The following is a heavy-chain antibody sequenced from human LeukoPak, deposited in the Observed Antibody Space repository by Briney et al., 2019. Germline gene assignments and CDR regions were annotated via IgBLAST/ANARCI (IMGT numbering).Heavy chain of an antibody. Sequence: SETLSLTCTVSGGPITSGAYYWGWIRQPPGKGLEWIGSINYSGSTYSNPSLKSRVTISVDTSKNQFSLKLISVTAADTAVYYCARNRRSYDSSGYQNYFAYWGQGTLVIVSS. D-gene: IGHD3-22*01. V-gene: IGHV4-39*01. CDR1: GGPITSGAYY. CDR2: INYSGST. CDR3: ARNRRSYDSSGYQNYFAY. J-gene: IGHJ4*02.